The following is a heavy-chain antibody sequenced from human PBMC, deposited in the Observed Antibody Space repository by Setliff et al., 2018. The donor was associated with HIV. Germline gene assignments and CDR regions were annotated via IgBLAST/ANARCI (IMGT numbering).Heavy chain of an antibody. V-gene: IGHV7-4-1*02. CDR3: ARVGSYWSTFDY. Sequence: GASVKVSCKASGYTLTTYGISWVRQAPGQGLEWVGWIHTNTGDPTYAQGFTGRFVFSLDTSVNTAYLQINSLKAEDTAMYYCARVGSYWSTFDYWGQGTLVTVSS. J-gene: IGHJ4*02. CDR2: IHTNTGDP. CDR1: GYTLTTYG. D-gene: IGHD2-8*02.